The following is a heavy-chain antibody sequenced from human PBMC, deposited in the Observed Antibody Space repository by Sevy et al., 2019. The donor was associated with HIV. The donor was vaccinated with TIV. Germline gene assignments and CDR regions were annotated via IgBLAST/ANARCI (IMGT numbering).Heavy chain of an antibody. CDR2: LSFGCGEI. J-gene: IGHJ4*02. D-gene: IGHD2-8*01. Sequence: SGYLRLSCAASGFTFSKYSMSWVRQPPGKGLEWVSTLSFGCGEINYADSVKGRFTISRDNSKSSVYLQMNNLRPEDTAVYYCAREGCTKPHDYWGQGTLVTVSS. V-gene: IGHV3-23*01. CDR3: AREGCTKPHDY. CDR1: GFTFSKYS.